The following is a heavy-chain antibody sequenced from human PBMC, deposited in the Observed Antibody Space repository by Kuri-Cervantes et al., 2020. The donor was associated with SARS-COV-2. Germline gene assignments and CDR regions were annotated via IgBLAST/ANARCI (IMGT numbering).Heavy chain of an antibody. Sequence: LSLTCAGSRFTFSSYAMHWVRQAPGKGLEWVALISYDGSNKFYADSVKGRFTISRDNAKNTLYLQMNSLRAEDTAVYYCASERWELSWFDPWGQGTLVTVSS. D-gene: IGHD1-26*01. CDR3: ASERWELSWFDP. J-gene: IGHJ5*02. CDR1: RFTFSSYA. CDR2: ISYDGSNK. V-gene: IGHV3-30*03.